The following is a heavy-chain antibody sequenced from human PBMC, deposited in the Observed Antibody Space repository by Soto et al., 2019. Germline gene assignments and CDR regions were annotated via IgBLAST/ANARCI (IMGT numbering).Heavy chain of an antibody. Sequence: QVHLVQSGAEVKTPGSSVKVSCKASEGTFNNYSITWVRQAPGQGLEWVGGIIPIFNTRTYAQKLQGRVTITAAEFTSTAYMELSSLRFDDTAVYYCAREGGRDSSGWSTFACWGQGTLVTVSS. V-gene: IGHV1-69*01. CDR2: IIPIFNTR. CDR1: EGTFNNYS. CDR3: AREGGRDSSGWSTFAC. D-gene: IGHD6-19*01. J-gene: IGHJ4*02.